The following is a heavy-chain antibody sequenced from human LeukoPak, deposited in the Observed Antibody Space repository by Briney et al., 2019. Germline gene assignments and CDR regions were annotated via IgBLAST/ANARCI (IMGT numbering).Heavy chain of an antibody. V-gene: IGHV4-59*01. J-gene: IGHJ4*02. Sequence: SETLSLTCTVSGGSISSYYWSWIRQPPGKGLEWIGYIYYSGSTNYNPSLKSRVTISVDTSKNQFSLKLSSVTAADTAVYYCARSYDSSGYHPKYYFDYWGQGTLVTVSS. CDR1: GGSISSYY. D-gene: IGHD3-22*01. CDR3: ARSYDSSGYHPKYYFDY. CDR2: IYYSGST.